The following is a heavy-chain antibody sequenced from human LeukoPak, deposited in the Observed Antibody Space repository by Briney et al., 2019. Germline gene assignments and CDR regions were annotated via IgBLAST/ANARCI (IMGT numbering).Heavy chain of an antibody. CDR3: AGNYGPYYFDY. J-gene: IGHJ4*02. CDR2: IWYDGSNK. V-gene: IGHV3-33*01. D-gene: IGHD3-10*01. CDR1: GFTFSNYG. Sequence: GRSLRLSCAASGFTFSNYGMHWVRQAPGKGLEWVAVIWYDGSNKYYADSVKGRFTISRDNSKNTLYLQMNSLRAEDTAVYYCAGNYGPYYFDYWGQGALVTVSS.